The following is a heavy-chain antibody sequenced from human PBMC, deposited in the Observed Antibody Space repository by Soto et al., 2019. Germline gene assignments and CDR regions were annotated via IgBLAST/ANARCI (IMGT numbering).Heavy chain of an antibody. CDR1: GFTFSSYA. CDR2: ISGSGGST. CDR3: AKREPHDIVVVVAATPVRSPHFDY. Sequence: PGGSLRLSCAASGFTFSSYAMSWARQAPGKGLEWVSAISGSGGSTYYADSVKGRFTISRDNSKNTLYLQMNSLRAEDTAVYYCAKREPHDIVVVVAATPVRSPHFDYWGQGTLVTVSS. D-gene: IGHD2-15*01. V-gene: IGHV3-23*01. J-gene: IGHJ4*02.